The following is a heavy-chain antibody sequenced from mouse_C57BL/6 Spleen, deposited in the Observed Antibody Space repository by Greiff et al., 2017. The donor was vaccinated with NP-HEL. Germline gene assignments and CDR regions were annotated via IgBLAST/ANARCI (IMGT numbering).Heavy chain of an antibody. CDR3: ARSEGNYRTFAY. Sequence: QVQLQQPGAELVRPGSSVKLSCKASGYTFTSYWMHWVKQRPIQGLEWIGNIDPSDSETHYNQKFKDKATLTVDKSSSTAYMQLSSLTSEDSAVYYCARSEGNYRTFAYWGQGTLVTVSA. J-gene: IGHJ3*01. CDR1: GYTFTSYW. CDR2: IDPSDSET. D-gene: IGHD2-1*01. V-gene: IGHV1-52*01.